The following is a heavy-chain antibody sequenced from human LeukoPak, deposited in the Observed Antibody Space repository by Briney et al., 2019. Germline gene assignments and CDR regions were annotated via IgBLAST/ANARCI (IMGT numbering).Heavy chain of an antibody. D-gene: IGHD3-22*01. Sequence: PGGSLRLSCVASGFSFNNFGMSWVRQAPGKGLEWVSSISGTGGSTHYADSVKGRFTISRDNSKNTLYLQVNSLRAGDTAVYYCAKSSYYDSSGFYREYYFDYWGQGTLVPVSS. J-gene: IGHJ4*02. CDR1: GFSFNNFG. CDR2: ISGTGGST. V-gene: IGHV3-23*01. CDR3: AKSSYYDSSGFYREYYFDY.